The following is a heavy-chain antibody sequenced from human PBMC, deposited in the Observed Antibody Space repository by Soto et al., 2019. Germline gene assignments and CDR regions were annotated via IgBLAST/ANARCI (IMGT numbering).Heavy chain of an antibody. CDR3: AREGLRYFDWTPGYFDY. J-gene: IGHJ4*02. Sequence: SVKVSCKASGGTFNSYTFSWVRQAPGQGLEWMGRIIPILGIANYAQKFQGRVTITADKSTSTAYMELSSLRSEDTAVYYCAREGLRYFDWTPGYFDYWGQGTLVTVSS. V-gene: IGHV1-69*04. D-gene: IGHD3-9*01. CDR2: IIPILGIA. CDR1: GGTFNSYT.